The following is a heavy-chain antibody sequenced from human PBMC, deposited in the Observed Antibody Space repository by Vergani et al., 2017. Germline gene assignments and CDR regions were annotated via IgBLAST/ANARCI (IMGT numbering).Heavy chain of an antibody. CDR2: IIPILGIA. D-gene: IGHD6-6*01. J-gene: IGHJ4*02. Sequence: QVQLVQSGAEVKKPGSSVKVSCKASGGTFSSYTISWVRQAPGQGLEWMGRIIPILGIANYAQKFQGRVMITADKSTSTAYMELNSLRAEDTAVYYCARDGGASSWVYWGQGTLVTVSS. V-gene: IGHV1-69*04. CDR3: ARDGGASSWVY. CDR1: GGTFSSYT.